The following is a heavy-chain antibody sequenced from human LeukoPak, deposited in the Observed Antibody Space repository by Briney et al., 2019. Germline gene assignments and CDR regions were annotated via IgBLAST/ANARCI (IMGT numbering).Heavy chain of an antibody. D-gene: IGHD2-2*01. CDR3: ARALSVPYNWFDP. CDR2: IYYSGST. J-gene: IGHJ5*02. Sequence: SETLSLTCTVSGGSIGSYYWSWIRQPPGKGLEWIGYIYYSGSTNYNPSLKSRVTISVDTSKNQFSLKLSSVTAADTAVYYCARALSVPYNWFDPWGQGTLVTVSS. CDR1: GGSIGSYY. V-gene: IGHV4-59*01.